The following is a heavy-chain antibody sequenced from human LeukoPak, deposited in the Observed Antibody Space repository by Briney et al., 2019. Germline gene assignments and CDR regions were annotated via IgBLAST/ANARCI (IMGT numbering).Heavy chain of an antibody. V-gene: IGHV3-30-3*01. J-gene: IGHJ4*02. CDR2: ISYDGSNK. CDR1: GFIFSNYA. Sequence: PGGSLRLSCAASGFIFSNYAMHWVRQAPGKGLEWVAVISYDGSNKYYADSVKGRFTISRDNSKNTLYLQMNSLRTEDTAVYYCARDRSLYSYSGSYYDYWGQGTLVTVSS. D-gene: IGHD1-26*01. CDR3: ARDRSLYSYSGSYYDY.